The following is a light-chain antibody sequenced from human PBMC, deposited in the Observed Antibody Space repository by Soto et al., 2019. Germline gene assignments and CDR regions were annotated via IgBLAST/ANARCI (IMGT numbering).Light chain of an antibody. Sequence: DVQMTQSPSSLSASIGDRVTLTCRDSQNIAEFLNWYQVKSDKGPKLLIYGTSTLQSGVPSRFSGGGSGKEFTITISNLQPEDFAGYYCQQFYSPVRSFGGGTRVELK. J-gene: IGKJ4*01. V-gene: IGKV1-39*01. CDR3: QQFYSPVRS. CDR2: GTS. CDR1: QNIAEF.